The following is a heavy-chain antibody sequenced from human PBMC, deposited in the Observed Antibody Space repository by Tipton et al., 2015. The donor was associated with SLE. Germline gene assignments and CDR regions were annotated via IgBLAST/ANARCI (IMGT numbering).Heavy chain of an antibody. CDR2: MNPNVGNA. J-gene: IGHJ3*02. V-gene: IGHV1-8*01. Sequence: QLVQSGAEVKKPGASVKVSCKTSGDSFTNYDVNWVRQATGQGLEWVGWMNPNVGNAGYAQKFQGRVTITADESTSTAYMELRSLRSEDTAVYYCAREEKSAFDIWGQGTMVTVSS. CDR3: AREEKSAFDI. CDR1: GDSFTNYD.